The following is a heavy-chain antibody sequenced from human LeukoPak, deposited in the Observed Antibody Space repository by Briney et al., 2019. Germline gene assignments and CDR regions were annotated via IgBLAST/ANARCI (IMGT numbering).Heavy chain of an antibody. D-gene: IGHD6-25*01. CDR3: VRGQRLRGPFYFDS. J-gene: IGHJ4*02. V-gene: IGHV3-33*01. CDR2: IWYDGSNK. CDR1: GLTFSNYG. Sequence: GRSLRLSCVASGLTFSNYGIHWVRQAPGKGPEWVAVIWYDGSNKDSGDSVKGRFTISRDNSKNTVYLQMNSLRAEDTAVYYCVRGQRLRGPFYFDSWGQGALVTVSS.